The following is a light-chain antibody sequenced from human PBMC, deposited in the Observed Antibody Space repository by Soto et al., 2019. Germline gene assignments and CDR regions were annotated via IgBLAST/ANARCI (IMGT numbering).Light chain of an antibody. V-gene: IGLV2-11*01. CDR1: SSDVGGYVY. CDR3: WSYGGSYTSEV. CDR2: DVN. J-gene: IGLJ2*01. Sequence: QSALTQPRSVSGSPGQPVTISCTGISSDVGGYVYVSWYQQHPGKAPHLIIYDVNKRPSGVPHRFSGSKSGNTASPTISGLQEEDEADYYCWSYGGSYTSEVFGGGTKLTVL.